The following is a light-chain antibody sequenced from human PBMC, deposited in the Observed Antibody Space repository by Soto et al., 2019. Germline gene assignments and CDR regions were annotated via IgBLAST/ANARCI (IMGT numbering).Light chain of an antibody. Sequence: QSVLTQPASVSGSPGQSITISCTGTSGDFGNYNLVSWYQQHPGKAPELMIYEVNKWPSGVSNRFSGSKSGNTASLTISGLQAEDEADYYCCSYVGSSTSYVFGTGTKVTVL. CDR1: SGDFGNYNL. CDR3: CSYVGSSTSYV. J-gene: IGLJ1*01. V-gene: IGLV2-23*02. CDR2: EVN.